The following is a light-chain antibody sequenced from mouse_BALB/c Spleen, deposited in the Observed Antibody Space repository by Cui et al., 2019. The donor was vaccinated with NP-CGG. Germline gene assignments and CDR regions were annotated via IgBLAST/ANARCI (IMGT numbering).Light chain of an antibody. V-gene: IGLV1*01. CDR2: GTN. CDR1: TGAFTTSNY. Sequence: QAVVTQQSALNTSPGETVTLTCRSSTGAFTTSNYANWFQEKPDHLFTGLIGGTNNRAPGVPTRFSGSLIGDKAALTITGAQTEDEAIYFCSLWYSNHWVFGGGTKLTVL. CDR3: SLWYSNHWV. J-gene: IGLJ1*01.